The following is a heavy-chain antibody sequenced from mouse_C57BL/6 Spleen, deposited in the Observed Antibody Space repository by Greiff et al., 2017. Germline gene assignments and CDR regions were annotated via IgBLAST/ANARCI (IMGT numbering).Heavy chain of an antibody. J-gene: IGHJ3*01. V-gene: IGHV5-4*01. CDR3: ARAGSNYFAY. CDR1: GFTFSSYA. Sequence: EVQLVESGGGLVKPGGSLKLSCAASGFTFSSYAMSWVRQTPEKRLEWVATISDGGSYTYYPDNVKGRFTISRDNAKNNLYLQMSHLKSEDTAMYYCARAGSNYFAYWGQGTLVTVSA. CDR2: ISDGGSYT. D-gene: IGHD2-5*01.